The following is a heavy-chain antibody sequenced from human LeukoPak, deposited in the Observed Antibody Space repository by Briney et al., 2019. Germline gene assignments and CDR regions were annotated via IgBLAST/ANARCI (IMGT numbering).Heavy chain of an antibody. CDR3: ARDLSSDTAMDY. J-gene: IGHJ4*02. D-gene: IGHD5-18*01. CDR2: IIPIFGTA. V-gene: IGHV1-69*06. CDR1: GGTFSSYA. Sequence: SVKVSCKASGGTFSSYAISWVRQAPGQGLEWMGGIIPIFGTANYAQKFQGRVTITADKSTSTAYMELSSLRSEDTAVYYCARDLSSDTAMDYWGQGTLVTVSS.